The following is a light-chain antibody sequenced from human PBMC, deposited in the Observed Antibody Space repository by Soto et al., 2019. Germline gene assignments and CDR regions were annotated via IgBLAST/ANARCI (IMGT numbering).Light chain of an antibody. Sequence: QSVLTQPPSASGAPGQRVTISCSGSASNIGRDPLNWYQQVPGTAPKLLIYENNHRPSGVPDRFSGSKSGTSASLGISGLQSEEEAEYFCAGWDGSLKGFVFGTGTKLTVL. CDR1: ASNIGRDP. CDR2: ENN. V-gene: IGLV1-44*01. CDR3: AGWDGSLKGFV. J-gene: IGLJ1*01.